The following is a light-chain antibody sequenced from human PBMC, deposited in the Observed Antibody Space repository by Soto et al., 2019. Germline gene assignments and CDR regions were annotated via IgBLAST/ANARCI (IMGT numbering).Light chain of an antibody. CDR3: QVRDVWPA. Sequence: IVLTQSPVTLALSPGESAVLSCRASQSVSTSLAWYQHKPGQAPRLFIYDASKRAPGIPARITGSGSGTDFTLTISSIEPEDIAVYYCQVRDVWPAFGHGTKVEIK. CDR2: DAS. V-gene: IGKV3-11*01. CDR1: QSVSTS. J-gene: IGKJ1*01.